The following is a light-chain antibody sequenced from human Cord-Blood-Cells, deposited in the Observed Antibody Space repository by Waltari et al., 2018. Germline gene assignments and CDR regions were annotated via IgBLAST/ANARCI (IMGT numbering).Light chain of an antibody. Sequence: EIVVTQSPATLSVSPGERATLSCRASQRVSSNLAWYQQKPGQAPRLLIYGASTRATGIPARFSGSGSGTEFTLTISSLQSEDFAVYYCQQYNNWPPEYTFGQGTKLEIK. J-gene: IGKJ2*01. CDR2: GAS. CDR1: QRVSSN. V-gene: IGKV3-15*01. CDR3: QQYNNWPPEYT.